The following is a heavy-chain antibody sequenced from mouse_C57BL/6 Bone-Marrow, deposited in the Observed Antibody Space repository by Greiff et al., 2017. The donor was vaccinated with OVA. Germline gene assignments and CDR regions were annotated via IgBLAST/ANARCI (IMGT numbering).Heavy chain of an antibody. CDR2: IYPRSGNT. CDR3: ASLNLLWLRRRDLYAMDY. V-gene: IGHV1-81*01. CDR1: GYTFTSYG. D-gene: IGHD2-2*01. Sequence: QVQLQQSGAELARPGASVKLSCKASGYTFTSYGISWVKPRTGQGLEWIGEIYPRSGNTYYNEKFKGKATLTADKSSSTAYMELRSLTSEDSAVYFCASLNLLWLRRRDLYAMDYWGQGTSVTVSS. J-gene: IGHJ4*01.